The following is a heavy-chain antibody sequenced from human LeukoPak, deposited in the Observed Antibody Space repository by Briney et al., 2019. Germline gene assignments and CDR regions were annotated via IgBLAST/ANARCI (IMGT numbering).Heavy chain of an antibody. CDR2: ISYDGSNK. J-gene: IGHJ4*02. D-gene: IGHD3-22*01. Sequence: GGSLRLSCAASGFIFSSYGMHWVRQAPGQGLEWVAVISYDGSNKYYADSVKGRFTISRDNSKNTLYLQMNSLRAEDTAVYYCAKPSVPYSSGYPTLDYWGQGTLVTVSS. CDR1: GFIFSSYG. V-gene: IGHV3-30*18. CDR3: AKPSVPYSSGYPTLDY.